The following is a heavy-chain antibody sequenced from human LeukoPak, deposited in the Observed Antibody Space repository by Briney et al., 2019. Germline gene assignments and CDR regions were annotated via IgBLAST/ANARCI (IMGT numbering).Heavy chain of an antibody. CDR3: ARDPPGAHFDF. D-gene: IGHD7-27*01. J-gene: IGHJ4*02. CDR1: GFTLDDYA. Sequence: GRSLRLSCAASGFTLDDYAMNWVRQAPGKGLEWVSYISSSSSNIFYADSFKGRFTISRDNAQNSLYLQMNSLRVEDTAVYYCARDPPGAHFDFWGQGTLVTVSS. V-gene: IGHV3-21*01. CDR2: ISSSSSNI.